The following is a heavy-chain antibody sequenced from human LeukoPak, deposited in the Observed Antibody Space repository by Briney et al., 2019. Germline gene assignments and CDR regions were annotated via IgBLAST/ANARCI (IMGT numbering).Heavy chain of an antibody. Sequence: PSETLSLTCAVSGGSISSGGYSWSWIPQPPGKGLECIGYIYHSGSTYYNPSLKSRVTISVDTSKHQFSLKLSSVTAADTAVYYCARSRIAAAGTESGYFDYWGQGTLVTVSS. CDR2: IYHSGST. CDR1: GGSISSGGYS. J-gene: IGHJ4*02. V-gene: IGHV4-30-2*02. D-gene: IGHD6-13*01. CDR3: ARSRIAAAGTESGYFDY.